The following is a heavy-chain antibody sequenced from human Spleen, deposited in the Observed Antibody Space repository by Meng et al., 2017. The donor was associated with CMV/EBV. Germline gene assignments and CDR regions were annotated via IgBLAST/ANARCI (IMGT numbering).Heavy chain of an antibody. CDR1: GFTFSNYE. D-gene: IGHD2-8*01. Sequence: GESLKISCAASGFTFSNYEMNWVRQAPGKGLEWVSYISSSGSTIYYADSVKGRFTISRDNAKNSLYLQMNSLRAEDTAVYYCARSPLGYCTNGVCYPYYYGMDVWGQGTTVTVSS. V-gene: IGHV3-48*03. CDR2: ISSSGSTI. J-gene: IGHJ6*02. CDR3: ARSPLGYCTNGVCYPYYYGMDV.